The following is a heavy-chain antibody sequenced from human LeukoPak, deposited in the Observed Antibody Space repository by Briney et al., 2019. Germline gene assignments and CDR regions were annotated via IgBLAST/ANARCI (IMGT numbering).Heavy chain of an antibody. Sequence: SETLSLTCTVSGGFIGSYYWNWIRQPPGKGLEWLGCSYYSGDTNYNPSLKSRVTISVDTSKNQFSLKLNSVTAADTAVYYCARSPGAAAATILSYWGQGNLVTVSS. CDR2: SYYSGDT. J-gene: IGHJ4*02. V-gene: IGHV4-59*01. CDR1: GGFIGSYY. CDR3: ARSPGAAAATILSY. D-gene: IGHD3-3*01.